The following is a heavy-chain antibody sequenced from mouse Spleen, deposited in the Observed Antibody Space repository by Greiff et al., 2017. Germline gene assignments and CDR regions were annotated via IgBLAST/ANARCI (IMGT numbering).Heavy chain of an antibody. Sequence: EVQGVESGGGLVKPGGSLKLSCAASGFTFSSYAMSWVRQTPEKRLEWVATISSGGSYTYYPDSVKGRFTISRDNAKNTLYLQMSSLRSEDTAMYYCARDMGDHYFDYWGQGTTLTVSS. CDR2: ISSGGSYT. CDR3: ARDMGDHYFDY. CDR1: GFTFSSYA. D-gene: IGHD1-1*02. V-gene: IGHV5-9-3*01. J-gene: IGHJ2*01.